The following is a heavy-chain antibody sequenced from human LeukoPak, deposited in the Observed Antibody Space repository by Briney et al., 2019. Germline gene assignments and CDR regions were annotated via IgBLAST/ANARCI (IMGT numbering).Heavy chain of an antibody. J-gene: IGHJ5*02. CDR3: ARARLLKQQLVPNWFDP. V-gene: IGHV4-34*01. D-gene: IGHD6-13*01. Sequence: PSETLSLTCAVYGGSFSGYYWSWIRQPPGKGLEWIGEINHSGSTNYNPSLKSRVTISVDTSKNQFSLKLSSVTAADTAVYYCARARLLKQQLVPNWFDPWGQGTLVTVSS. CDR2: INHSGST. CDR1: GGSFSGYY.